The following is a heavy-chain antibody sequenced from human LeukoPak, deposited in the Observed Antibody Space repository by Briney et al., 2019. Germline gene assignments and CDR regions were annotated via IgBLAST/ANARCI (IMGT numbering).Heavy chain of an antibody. CDR2: IYYSGST. V-gene: IGHV4-59*01. Sequence: SETLSLTCTVSGGSISTYYWSWIRQPPGKGLEWIGHIYYSGSTNYNPSLKSRVTMSVDTSKNQFSLRLSSVTAADTAVYYCARGGGGYAFGCWGQGTLVTVSS. CDR1: GGSISTYY. CDR3: ARGGGGYAFGC. J-gene: IGHJ4*02. D-gene: IGHD5-12*01.